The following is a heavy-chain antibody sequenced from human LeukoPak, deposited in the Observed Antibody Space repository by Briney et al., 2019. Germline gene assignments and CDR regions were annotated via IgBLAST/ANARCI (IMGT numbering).Heavy chain of an antibody. D-gene: IGHD5-18*01. V-gene: IGHV3-30*04. Sequence: PGRSLRLSCAASGFTFITSAMHWVRQGPGKGLEWVAVISYDGVNIYYADSVKGRFTISRDNSKNTVYLQMNSLRAEDTAVYYCAKDVPDTALVWDYWGRGTLVTVSS. J-gene: IGHJ4*02. CDR2: ISYDGVNI. CDR1: GFTFITSA. CDR3: AKDVPDTALVWDY.